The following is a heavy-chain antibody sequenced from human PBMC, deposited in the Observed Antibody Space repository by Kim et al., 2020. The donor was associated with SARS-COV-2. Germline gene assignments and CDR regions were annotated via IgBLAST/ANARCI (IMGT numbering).Heavy chain of an antibody. Sequence: SETLSLTCVVSGGSISTYYWTWIRQPAGKGLEWIGRMNARGTTSYSPSLKSRVTMSIDSTRNQVSLKLTSVTAADTATYYCARYAKGTARPTYYYYHMDV. CDR2: MNARGTT. CDR3: ARYAKGTARPTYYYYHMDV. D-gene: IGHD6-6*01. V-gene: IGHV4-59*10. J-gene: IGHJ6*03. CDR1: GGSISTYY.